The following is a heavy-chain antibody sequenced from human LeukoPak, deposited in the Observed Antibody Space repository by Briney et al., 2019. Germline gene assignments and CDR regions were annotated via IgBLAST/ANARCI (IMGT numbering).Heavy chain of an antibody. D-gene: IGHD2-15*01. CDR1: GGSISSYY. J-gene: IGHJ4*02. CDR3: ARGASKNCSGGSCYSRSFDY. Sequence: SETLSLTCTVSGGSISSYYWSWIRQPPGKGLEWIGEINHSGSTNYNPSLKSRVTISVDTSKNQLSLKLSSVTAADTAVYYCARGASKNCSGGSCYSRSFDYWGQGTLVTVSS. V-gene: IGHV4-34*01. CDR2: INHSGST.